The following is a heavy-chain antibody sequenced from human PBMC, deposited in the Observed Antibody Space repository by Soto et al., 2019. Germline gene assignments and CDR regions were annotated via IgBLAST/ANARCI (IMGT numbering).Heavy chain of an antibody. CDR3: AGLSGSSSFYAMDV. CDR1: RGSIRSFY. D-gene: IGHD6-19*01. J-gene: IGHJ6*02. V-gene: IGHV4-4*07. CDR2: IYTSGST. Sequence: ASETLSLTCTVSRGSIRSFYWSWIRRPAGKGLEWLGHIYTSGSTTYSPYLKSRVTMSRDTSKNQLSLRLRSVTAADTAVYYCAGLSGSSSFYAMDVWGQGTTVTVSS.